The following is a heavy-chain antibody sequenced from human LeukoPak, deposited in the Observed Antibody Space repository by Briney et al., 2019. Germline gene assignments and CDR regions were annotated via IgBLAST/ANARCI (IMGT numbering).Heavy chain of an antibody. Sequence: SGPTLVNPTQTLTLTCTFSGFSFSTSGVGVGWIRQPPGKALEWLAVIYWDEDKRYRPSLKSRLTITKDTSKNQVVLTLTNMDPLDTATYYCERSPYYDVLTGSRGSFDYWGRGILVTVSS. J-gene: IGHJ4*02. CDR3: ERSPYYDVLTGSRGSFDY. D-gene: IGHD3-9*01. V-gene: IGHV2-5*02. CDR1: GFSFSTSGVG. CDR2: IYWDEDK.